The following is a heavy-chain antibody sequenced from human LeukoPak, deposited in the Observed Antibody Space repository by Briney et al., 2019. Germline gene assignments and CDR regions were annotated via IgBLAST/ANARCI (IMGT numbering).Heavy chain of an antibody. CDR3: ARGWIRYFDY. Sequence: GGSLRLSCAASGFNFSVYALHWVRQAPGKGLQWVALISYDGSQKYYTDSVKPRFTISRDNSDDTLYLHMYSLRPDDTAVYYCARGWIRYFDYWGQGTLVTVSS. V-gene: IGHV3-30-3*01. CDR2: ISYDGSQK. J-gene: IGHJ4*02. CDR1: GFNFSVYA. D-gene: IGHD3-9*01.